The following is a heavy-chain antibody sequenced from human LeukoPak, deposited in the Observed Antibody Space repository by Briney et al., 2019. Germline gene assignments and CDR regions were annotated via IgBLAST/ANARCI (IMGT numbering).Heavy chain of an antibody. CDR2: ISSSSSTI. D-gene: IGHD4-17*01. Sequence: AGGSLRLSCAASGFTFSSYSMNWVRQAPGKGLEWVSYISSSSSTIYYADSVKGRFTISRDNAKNSLYLQMNSLRAEDTAVYYCARDLVPPEYGDYVSWFDPWGQGTLVTVSS. J-gene: IGHJ5*02. CDR3: ARDLVPPEYGDYVSWFDP. V-gene: IGHV3-48*04. CDR1: GFTFSSYS.